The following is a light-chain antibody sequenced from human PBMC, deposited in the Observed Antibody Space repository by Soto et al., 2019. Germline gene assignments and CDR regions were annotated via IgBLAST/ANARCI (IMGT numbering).Light chain of an antibody. J-gene: IGKJ1*01. CDR2: GAT. Sequence: DIQMTQSPSSLSASIGDRVTIACRASQGIGTYLAWYQQKPGKVPEVLIYGATALHSGVPSRFSGSGSGAEFTLTITNVQPEDVATYYCQNYYSAPETFGQGTKVEIK. V-gene: IGKV1-27*01. CDR3: QNYYSAPET. CDR1: QGIGTY.